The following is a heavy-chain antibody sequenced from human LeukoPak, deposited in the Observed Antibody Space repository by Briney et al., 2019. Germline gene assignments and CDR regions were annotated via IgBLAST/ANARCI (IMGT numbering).Heavy chain of an antibody. CDR1: GYTFTVYY. J-gene: IGHJ6*03. CDR3: ATSAGDYKAGYYYYLGV. D-gene: IGHD4-17*01. Sequence: ASVTVSFTASGYTFTVYYFHWVRQAPGQGLEWVGWINPNTAGTNYYQKFLGRVTLTWDTSISTAYMELNRLTSDDTAVYFCATSAGDYKAGYYYYLGVWGKGTSVTVSS. CDR2: INPNTAGT. V-gene: IGHV1-2*02.